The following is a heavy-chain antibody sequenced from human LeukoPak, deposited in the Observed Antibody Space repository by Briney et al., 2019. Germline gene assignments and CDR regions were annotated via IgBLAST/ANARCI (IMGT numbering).Heavy chain of an antibody. V-gene: IGHV1-46*01. CDR2: INPSGGST. J-gene: IGHJ4*02. CDR1: GYTFTSYY. D-gene: IGHD3-10*01. Sequence: ASVKVSCKASGYTFTSYYMHWVRQAPGQGLEWMGIINPSGGSTSYAQKFQGRVTMTRDTSTSTVYMELGSLRSEDTAVYYCARSGVTMVRGASPLGPFDYWGQGTLVTVSS. CDR3: ARSGVTMVRGASPLGPFDY.